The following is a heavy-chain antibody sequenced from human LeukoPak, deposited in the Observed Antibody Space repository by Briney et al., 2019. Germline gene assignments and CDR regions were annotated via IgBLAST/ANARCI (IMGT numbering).Heavy chain of an antibody. D-gene: IGHD1-26*01. CDR3: ARDSSGYYYYYYMDV. CDR1: GFTFSSYA. CDR2: ISGSGGST. V-gene: IGHV3-23*01. J-gene: IGHJ6*03. Sequence: GGSLRLSCAASGFTFSSYAMSWARQAPGKGLEWVSAISGSGGSTYYADSVKGRFTISRDNSKNTLYLQMNSLRAEDTAVYYCARDSSGYYYYYYMDVWGKGTTVTVSS.